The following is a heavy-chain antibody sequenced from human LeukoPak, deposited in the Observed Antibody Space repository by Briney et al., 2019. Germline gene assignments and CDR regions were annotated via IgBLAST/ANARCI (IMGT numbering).Heavy chain of an antibody. CDR2: IYYSGST. CDR1: GGSFSSSSYY. J-gene: IGHJ4*02. D-gene: IGHD1-1*01. CDR3: ASLKNVDFFDY. V-gene: IGHV4-39*01. Sequence: SETLSLTCTVSGGSFSSSSYYWGWIRRPPGKGLEWIGSIYYSGSTYYNPSLKSRVTISVDTSKNQFSLKLSSVTATDTAVYYCASLKNVDFFDYWGQGTLVTVSS.